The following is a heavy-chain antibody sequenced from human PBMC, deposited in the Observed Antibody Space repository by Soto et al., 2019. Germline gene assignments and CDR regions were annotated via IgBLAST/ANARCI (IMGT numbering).Heavy chain of an antibody. V-gene: IGHV3-48*02. CDR2: ISSSSSTI. J-gene: IGHJ3*02. CDR3: AREPTYYYDSSGYYYHPLGAFDI. CDR1: GFTFSSYS. D-gene: IGHD3-22*01. Sequence: PGGSLRLSCAASGFTFSSYSMNWVRQAPGKXLEWVSYISSSSSTIYYADSVKGRFTISRDNAKNSLYLQMNSLRDEDTAVYYCAREPTYYYDSSGYYYHPLGAFDIWGQGTMVTVSS.